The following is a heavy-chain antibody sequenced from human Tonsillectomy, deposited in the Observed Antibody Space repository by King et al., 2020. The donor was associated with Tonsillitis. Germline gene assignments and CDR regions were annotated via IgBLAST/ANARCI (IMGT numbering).Heavy chain of an antibody. Sequence: VQLVESGAEVKKPGASVKVSCKASGYTFTGYYMHWVRQAPGQGLERMGWINPNSGGTNYAQKFQGRVTMTRGTSLSTAYMELSRLRSDDTAVYYCARDYYDSSGYYYDGGGLGYCGQGTLVTVSS. CDR3: ARDYYDSSGYYYDGGGLGY. V-gene: IGHV1-2*02. CDR1: GYTFTGYY. CDR2: INPNSGGT. J-gene: IGHJ4*02. D-gene: IGHD3-22*01.